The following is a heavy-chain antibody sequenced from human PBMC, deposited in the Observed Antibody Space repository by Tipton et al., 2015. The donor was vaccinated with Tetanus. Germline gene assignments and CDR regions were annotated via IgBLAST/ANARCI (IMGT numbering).Heavy chain of an antibody. J-gene: IGHJ4*02. CDR3: ARAVGSPGDF. Sequence: GSLRLSCAASGFSISNYYMSWVRQAPGKGLEWVANIKEDGSERNYVDSVEGRFTISRDNAKNSLSLHMNRLRADDTAVYYCARAVGSPGDFWGQGTLVTVSS. CDR1: GFSISNYY. V-gene: IGHV3-7*04. CDR2: IKEDGSER. D-gene: IGHD1-26*01.